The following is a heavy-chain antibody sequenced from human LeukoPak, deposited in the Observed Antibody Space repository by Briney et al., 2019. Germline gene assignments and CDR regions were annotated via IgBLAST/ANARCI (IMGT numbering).Heavy chain of an antibody. CDR3: TTKRVGAPAFDS. D-gene: IGHD1-26*01. CDR2: VKSKTDGGTI. V-gene: IGHV3-15*07. CDR1: DFSLTNAW. Sequence: GGSLRLSCAASDFSLTNAWMNWVRQAPGKGLEWVGRVKSKTDGGTIDYAVPVKGRFILPREDSKNTLYLEMNSLKIEDTAVYYCTTKRVGAPAFDSWGQGTLVTVSS. J-gene: IGHJ4*02.